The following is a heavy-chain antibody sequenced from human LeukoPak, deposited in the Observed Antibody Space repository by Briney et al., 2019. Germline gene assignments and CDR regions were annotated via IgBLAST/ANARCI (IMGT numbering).Heavy chain of an antibody. Sequence: GGSLRLSCAASGFTFNNYGMHWVRQAPGKGLEWVAVISYDGSNKYYADSVKGRFTISRDNSKNTLYLQMNSLRAEDTAVYYCARGLSNYNYGMDVWGQGTTVTVSS. J-gene: IGHJ6*02. CDR3: ARGLSNYNYGMDV. V-gene: IGHV3-30*03. D-gene: IGHD4-11*01. CDR2: ISYDGSNK. CDR1: GFTFNNYG.